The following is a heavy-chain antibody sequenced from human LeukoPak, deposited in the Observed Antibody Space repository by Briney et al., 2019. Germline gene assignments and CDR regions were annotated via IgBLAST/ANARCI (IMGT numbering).Heavy chain of an antibody. Sequence: SETLSLTCTVSGGSISSYYWSWIRKPARKGLEWIGRIYTSGSTNYNPSLKSRVTMSVDTSKNPLYLKLSSVTAADTAVYYCARGGGYCSGGSCYPFDYWGQGTLVTVSS. J-gene: IGHJ4*02. V-gene: IGHV4-4*07. D-gene: IGHD2-15*01. CDR2: IYTSGST. CDR3: ARGGGYCSGGSCYPFDY. CDR1: GGSISSYY.